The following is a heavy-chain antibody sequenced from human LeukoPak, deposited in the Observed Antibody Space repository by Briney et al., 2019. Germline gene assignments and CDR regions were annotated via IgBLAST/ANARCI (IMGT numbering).Heavy chain of an antibody. J-gene: IGHJ5*02. V-gene: IGHV4-34*01. D-gene: IGHD3-22*01. CDR1: GGSFSGYY. CDR3: ARDRHFPIPYDSSGYYFGRGNWFDP. CDR2: INHSGST. Sequence: KASETLSLTCAVYGGSFSGYYWSWIRQPPGKGLEWIGEINHSGSTNYNPSLKSRVTISVDTSKNQFSLKLSSVTAADTAVYYCARDRHFPIPYDSSGYYFGRGNWFDPWGQGTLVTVSS.